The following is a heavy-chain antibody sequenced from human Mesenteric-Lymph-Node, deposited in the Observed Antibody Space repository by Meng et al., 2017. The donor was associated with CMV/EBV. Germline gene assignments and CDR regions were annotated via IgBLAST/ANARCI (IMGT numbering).Heavy chain of an antibody. V-gene: IGHV6-1*01. CDR1: GDSVSSNSAA. D-gene: IGHD6-13*01. Sequence: LRLSCAISGDSVSSNSAAWNWIRQSPSRGLEWLGRTYYRSKWYNDYAVSVKSRITINPDTSKSQFSLQLNSVTPEDTAVYYCARVAAAGIDYWYFDLWGRGTLVTVSS. CDR2: TYYRSKWYN. J-gene: IGHJ2*01. CDR3: ARVAAAGIDYWYFDL.